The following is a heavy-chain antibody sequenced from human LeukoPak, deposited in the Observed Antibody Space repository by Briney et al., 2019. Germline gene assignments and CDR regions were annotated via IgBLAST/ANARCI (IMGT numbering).Heavy chain of an antibody. Sequence: GESLKISCKGSGYSFTSYWIGWVRQMPGKGLEWMGLISPGDSDTRYSPSLQGHVTISADKSNSTAYLQWSSLKASDTAMYYCARSASYLVGHDYWGQGTLVTVSS. V-gene: IGHV5-51*01. CDR3: ARSASYLVGHDY. D-gene: IGHD1-26*01. J-gene: IGHJ4*02. CDR1: GYSFTSYW. CDR2: ISPGDSDT.